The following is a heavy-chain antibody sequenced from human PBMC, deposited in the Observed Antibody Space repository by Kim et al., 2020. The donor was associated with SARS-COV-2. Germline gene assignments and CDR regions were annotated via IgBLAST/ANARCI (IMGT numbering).Heavy chain of an antibody. J-gene: IGHJ4*02. V-gene: IGHV3-30*18. CDR1: GFTFSSYG. D-gene: IGHD6-13*01. CDR3: AKSPRSSWYFVGATGPYYFDY. Sequence: GGSLRLSCAASGFTFSSYGMHWVRQAPGKGLEWVAVISYDGSNKYYADSVKGRFTISRDNSKNTLYLQMNSLRAEDTAVYYCAKSPRSSWYFVGATGPYYFDYWGQGTLVTVSS. CDR2: ISYDGSNK.